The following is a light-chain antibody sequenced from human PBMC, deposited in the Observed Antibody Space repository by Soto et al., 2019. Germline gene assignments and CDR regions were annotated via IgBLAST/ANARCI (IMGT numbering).Light chain of an antibody. V-gene: IGKV1-5*01. Sequence: DIQMTQSPSTLPASVGDRVAITCRASQSISTWLAWYQQKPGKAPKLLIYDASSLQSGVPSRFSGSGSGTEFTLTISSLQPDDFATYYCQHYNNYSPYTFGQGTKVDIK. CDR1: QSISTW. J-gene: IGKJ2*01. CDR3: QHYNNYSPYT. CDR2: DAS.